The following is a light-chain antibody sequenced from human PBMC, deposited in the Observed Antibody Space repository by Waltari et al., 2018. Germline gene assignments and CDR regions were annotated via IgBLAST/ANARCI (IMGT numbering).Light chain of an antibody. J-gene: IGKJ4*01. CDR1: QSVGSTY. Sequence: DIVLTQSPGTLSLSPGERATLSCRASQSVGSTYLAWFQQKPGQAPRLLIYGASRRATGIPDRFSGGGSGPDLTLTISRLEPEDFAVYYCQQYYNSPVTFGGGTKVEIK. CDR2: GAS. CDR3: QQYYNSPVT. V-gene: IGKV3-20*01.